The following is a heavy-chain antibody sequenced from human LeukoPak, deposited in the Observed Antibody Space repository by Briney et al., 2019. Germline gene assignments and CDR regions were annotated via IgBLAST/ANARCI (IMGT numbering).Heavy chain of an antibody. CDR3: AKSRWLAPGERYYMDV. CDR1: GFTFSSYA. V-gene: IGHV3-23*01. D-gene: IGHD6-19*01. Sequence: GGSLRLSCAASGFTFSSYAMSWVRQAPGKGLEWVSAISGSGGSTYYADSVKGRFTISRDNSKNTLYLQMNSLRAEDTAVYYCAKSRWLAPGERYYMDVWGKGTTVTISS. J-gene: IGHJ6*03. CDR2: ISGSGGST.